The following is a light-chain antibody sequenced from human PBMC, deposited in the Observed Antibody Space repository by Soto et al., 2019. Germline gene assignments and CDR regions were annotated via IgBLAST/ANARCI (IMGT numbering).Light chain of an antibody. CDR2: EVS. J-gene: IGLJ1*01. V-gene: IGLV2-18*02. CDR3: SSYTSGSLYV. CDR1: SSDVGSYNR. Sequence: QSALTQPPSVSGSPGQSVTISCTGTSSDVGSYNRVSWYQQPPGTAPKLMIYEVSNRPSGVPDRFSGSQSDNTASLTISGFQAEDEADYYCSSYTSGSLYVFGTGTKLTV.